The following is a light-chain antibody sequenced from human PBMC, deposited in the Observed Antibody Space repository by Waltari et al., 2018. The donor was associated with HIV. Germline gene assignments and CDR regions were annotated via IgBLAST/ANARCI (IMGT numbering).Light chain of an antibody. Sequence: DTQLPKSPSLLSASVAESVTITCRASEGISSYLAWYQQKTGKAPKLLIYTASTLQSGVPSRFSGSGSGTEFTLTISSLQPEDFATYYCQQLNSYPRTFGQGTKVEIK. CDR3: QQLNSYPRT. V-gene: IGKV1-9*01. J-gene: IGKJ1*01. CDR1: EGISSY. CDR2: TAS.